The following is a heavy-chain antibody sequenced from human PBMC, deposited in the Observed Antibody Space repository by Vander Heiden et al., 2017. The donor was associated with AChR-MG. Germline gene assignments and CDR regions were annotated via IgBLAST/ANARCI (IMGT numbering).Heavy chain of an antibody. D-gene: IGHD2-21*02. CDR2: IHSSGSA. V-gene: IGHV3-66*02. Sequence: EVQLVESGGGLVQPGGSLRPSCAASGFPISTTYISWFRRAPGTGLEWVSIIHSSGSAYYADSVKGRFTISRDDSKNTLYLQMNSLRAEDTAVYYCARDLSSTVPLATATYYGMDVWGQGTTVTVSS. CDR1: GFPISTTY. CDR3: ARDLSSTVPLATATYYGMDV. J-gene: IGHJ6*02.